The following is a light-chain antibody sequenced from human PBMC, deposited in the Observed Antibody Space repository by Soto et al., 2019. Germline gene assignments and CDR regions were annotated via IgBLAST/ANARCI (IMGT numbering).Light chain of an antibody. CDR1: SSNIGAGYD. J-gene: IGLJ2*01. CDR3: QSYDNSLSASGV. CDR2: GNS. V-gene: IGLV1-40*01. Sequence: QSVLTQPPSVSGAPGQRVTISCTGSSSNIGAGYDVHWYQQLPGTAPKLLIYGNSIRPSGVPDRFSGSTSGTSASLAITGLQAEDEAYYYCQSYDNSLSASGVFGGGTQLTVL.